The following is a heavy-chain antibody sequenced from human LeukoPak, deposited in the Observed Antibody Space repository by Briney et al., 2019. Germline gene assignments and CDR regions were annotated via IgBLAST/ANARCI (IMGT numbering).Heavy chain of an antibody. D-gene: IGHD3-3*01. Sequence: SETLSLTCAVFGGSFSGYYWNWIRQPPGKGLEWIGQINPSRNTNYNPSLKSRVTISVDTSKKQFSLKLSSVTAADTAVYYCARRYDFWSGYAPPLDYWGQGTLVTVSS. J-gene: IGHJ4*02. V-gene: IGHV4-34*01. CDR3: ARRYDFWSGYAPPLDY. CDR1: GGSFSGYY. CDR2: INPSRNT.